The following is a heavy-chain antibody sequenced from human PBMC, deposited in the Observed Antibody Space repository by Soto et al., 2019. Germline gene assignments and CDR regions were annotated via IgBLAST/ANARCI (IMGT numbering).Heavy chain of an antibody. V-gene: IGHV4-31*03. D-gene: IGHD1-26*01. CDR2: IYYSGST. CDR3: ARDAPREPRFDP. CDR1: GGSISSGGYY. Sequence: QVQLQESGPGLVKPSQTLSLTCTVSGGSISSGGYYWSWIRQHPGKGLEWIGYIYYSGSTYYNPSLQSRVTISVDTSKNQFSLKLSSVTAADTAVYYCARDAPREPRFDPWGQGTLVTVSS. J-gene: IGHJ5*02.